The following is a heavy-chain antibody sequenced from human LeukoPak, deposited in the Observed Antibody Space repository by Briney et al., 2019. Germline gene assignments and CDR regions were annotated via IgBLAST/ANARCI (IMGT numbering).Heavy chain of an antibody. CDR3: AREGYSSGRAPAFDI. Sequence: PGGSLRLACVASGFTFSSYVIHWVRQPTGKGLEWVSGIGTAGETYYLGSVKGRFTISRENARNSLYLQMNSLTAGDTAMYYCAREGYSSGRAPAFDIWGQGTTVTVSS. V-gene: IGHV3-13*01. CDR2: IGTAGET. D-gene: IGHD6-19*01. CDR1: GFTFSSYV. J-gene: IGHJ3*02.